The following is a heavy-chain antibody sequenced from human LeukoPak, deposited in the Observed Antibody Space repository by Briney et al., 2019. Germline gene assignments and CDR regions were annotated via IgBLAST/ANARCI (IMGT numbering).Heavy chain of an antibody. Sequence: PGGSLRLSCAGSGFTFSDFWMTWVRQTPGKGLEWVANIKEDGTEKNLVDSVKGRFTISRDNSKNTLYLQMNSLRAEDTAVYYCARDGVLLWFGELSPPLDYWGQGTLVTVSS. CDR1: GFTFSDFW. CDR3: ARDGVLLWFGELSPPLDY. J-gene: IGHJ4*02. CDR2: IKEDGTEK. D-gene: IGHD3-10*01. V-gene: IGHV3-7*01.